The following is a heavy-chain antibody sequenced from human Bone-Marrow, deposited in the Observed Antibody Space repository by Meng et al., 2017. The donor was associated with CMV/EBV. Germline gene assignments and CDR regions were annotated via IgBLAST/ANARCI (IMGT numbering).Heavy chain of an antibody. V-gene: IGHV3-30-3*01. CDR1: GFTFSSYA. CDR2: ISYDGSNK. D-gene: IGHD6-13*01. J-gene: IGHJ4*02. CDR3: ANSVPAAGTGMDY. Sequence: GESLKISCAASGFTFSSYAMHWVRQAPGKGLEWVAVISYDGSNKYYADSVKGRFTISRDNSKNTLYLQMNSLRAEDTAVYYCANSVPAAGTGMDYWGQGTLVTVSS.